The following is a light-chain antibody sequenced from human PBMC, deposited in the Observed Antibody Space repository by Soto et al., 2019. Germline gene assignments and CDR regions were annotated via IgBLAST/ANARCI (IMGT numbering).Light chain of an antibody. J-gene: IGKJ1*01. Sequence: IQMTHSPSTLSASVGDRVTITCRASQTVNTLLAWYQQKPGKAPKVLIFDASSLKTGVPSRFSGSGSGTEFTLTISSLQPDDFATYYCQHYNSYSEAFGQGTKVDIK. V-gene: IGKV1-5*01. CDR2: DAS. CDR3: QHYNSYSEA. CDR1: QTVNTL.